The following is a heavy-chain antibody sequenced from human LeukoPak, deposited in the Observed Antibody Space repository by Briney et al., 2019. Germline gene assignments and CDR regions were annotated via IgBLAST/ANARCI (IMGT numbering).Heavy chain of an antibody. D-gene: IGHD2/OR15-2a*01. CDR1: DGSINTYY. V-gene: IGHV4-59*01. CDR2: MFYNGNT. Sequence: SETLSLTCTVSDGSINTYYWTWIRQPPGRGLEWIGYMFYNGNTNYNPSLRSRVTMSVDTAKNQVSLNLKSVTAADTAVYYCATGSNSATSDAFDIWGQGTMVTVSS. J-gene: IGHJ3*02. CDR3: ATGSNSATSDAFDI.